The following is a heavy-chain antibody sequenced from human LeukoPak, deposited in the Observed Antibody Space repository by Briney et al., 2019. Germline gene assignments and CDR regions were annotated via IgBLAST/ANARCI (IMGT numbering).Heavy chain of an antibody. D-gene: IGHD2-8*01. Sequence: APVKVSCKASGYTFTGYYMHWVRQAPGQGLEWMGWINPNSGGTNYEQKFQGRVTMTRDTSISTAPMELSRLRSDDTAVYYCARVYRTNYYGMDVWGQGTTVTVSS. CDR3: ARVYRTNYYGMDV. J-gene: IGHJ6*02. CDR2: INPNSGGT. CDR1: GYTFTGYY. V-gene: IGHV1-2*02.